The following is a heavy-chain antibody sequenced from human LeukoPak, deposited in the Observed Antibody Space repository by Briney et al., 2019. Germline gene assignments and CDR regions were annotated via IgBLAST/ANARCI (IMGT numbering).Heavy chain of an antibody. CDR1: GGSISSYY. J-gene: IGHJ5*02. D-gene: IGHD1-7*01. V-gene: IGHV4-4*09. Sequence: SETLSLTCTVSGGSISSYYWSWIRQPPGKGLEWIGYIYTSGSTNYNPSLKSRVTISVDTSKNQFSLKLSSVTAADTAVYYCARHITGTTSWFDPWGQGTLVTVPS. CDR3: ARHITGTTSWFDP. CDR2: IYTSGST.